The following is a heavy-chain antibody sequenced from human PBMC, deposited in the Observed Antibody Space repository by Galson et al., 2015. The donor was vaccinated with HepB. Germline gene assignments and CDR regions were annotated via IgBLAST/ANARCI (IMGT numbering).Heavy chain of an antibody. D-gene: IGHD6-19*01. CDR3: ARRGYALGGCYGMDV. Sequence: SLRLSCAASGFTFSSYDMHWVRQATGKGLEWVSAIGTAGDTYYPGSVKGRFTISRENAKNSLYLQMNSLRAGDTAVYYCARRGYALGGCYGMDVWGQGTTVTVSS. J-gene: IGHJ6*02. CDR1: GFTFSSYD. CDR2: IGTAGDT. V-gene: IGHV3-13*01.